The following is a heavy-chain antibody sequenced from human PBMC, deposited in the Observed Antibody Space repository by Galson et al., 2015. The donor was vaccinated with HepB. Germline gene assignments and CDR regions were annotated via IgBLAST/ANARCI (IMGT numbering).Heavy chain of an antibody. V-gene: IGHV3-23*01. Sequence: SLRLSCAASGFTFSSYAMSWVRQAPGKGLEWVSAISGSGGSTYYADSVKGRFTISRDNAKNSLYLQMNSLRAEDTAVYYCARDPGGYDILTGYYTKGYFDYWGQGTLVTVSS. J-gene: IGHJ4*02. D-gene: IGHD3-9*01. CDR1: GFTFSSYA. CDR2: ISGSGGST. CDR3: ARDPGGYDILTGYYTKGYFDY.